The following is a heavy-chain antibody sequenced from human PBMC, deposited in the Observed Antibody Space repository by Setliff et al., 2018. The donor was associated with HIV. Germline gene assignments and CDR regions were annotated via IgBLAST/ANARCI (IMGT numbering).Heavy chain of an antibody. CDR1: GYTFTSYG. V-gene: IGHV1-18*01. CDR2: ISAYNGDT. CDR3: ARGGREQWLVA. Sequence: ASVKVSCKASGYTFTSYGISWVRQAPGQGLEWMGWISAYNGDTKYAQKVQGRVTLTTDTSSSTVYMELSSLRSDDTAVYYCARGGREQWLVAWGQGTLVTVS. D-gene: IGHD6-19*01. J-gene: IGHJ5*02.